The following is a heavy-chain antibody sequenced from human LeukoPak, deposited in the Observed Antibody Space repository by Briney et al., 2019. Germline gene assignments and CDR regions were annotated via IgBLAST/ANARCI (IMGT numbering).Heavy chain of an antibody. CDR2: IGTAGEI. CDR3: ARAAYSSTWYSRYFDL. J-gene: IGHJ2*01. CDR1: GFTFSSYD. V-gene: IGHV3-13*01. Sequence: GGSLRLSCAASGFTFSSYDIHWVRQATGKGLEWVSGIGTAGEIYYPGSVKGRLTISRENAKNSLYLQMNSLRAGDTAVYYCARAAYSSTWYSRYFDLWGRGTLVTVSS. D-gene: IGHD6-13*01.